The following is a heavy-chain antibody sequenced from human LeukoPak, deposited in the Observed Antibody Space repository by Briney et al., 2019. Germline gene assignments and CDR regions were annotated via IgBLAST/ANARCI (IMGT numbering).Heavy chain of an antibody. CDR1: GGSISSGGYY. D-gene: IGHD3-3*01. J-gene: IGHJ4*02. CDR2: IYYSGST. CDR3: ARTYYDFWSGRQNEYYFDY. V-gene: IGHV4-31*03. Sequence: PSETLSLTCTVSGGSISSGGYYWSWIRQHPGKGLEWIGYIYYSGSTYYNPSLKSRVTISVDTSKNQFSLKLSSVTAADTAVYYCARTYYDFWSGRQNEYYFDYWGQGTLVTISS.